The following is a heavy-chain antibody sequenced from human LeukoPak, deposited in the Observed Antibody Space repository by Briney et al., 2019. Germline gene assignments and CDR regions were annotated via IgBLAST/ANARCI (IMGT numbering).Heavy chain of an antibody. CDR3: TTRPPGIAAVTDY. D-gene: IGHD6-13*01. Sequence: GGSLRLSCAASGFTVNSNYMSWVRQAPGKGLEWVSVIYGGGSTNYADSVKGRFTISRDNSKNTLYLQMDSLRAEDTAVYYCTTRPPGIAAVTDYWGQGTLVTVSS. CDR2: IYGGGST. CDR1: GFTVNSNY. V-gene: IGHV3-66*01. J-gene: IGHJ4*02.